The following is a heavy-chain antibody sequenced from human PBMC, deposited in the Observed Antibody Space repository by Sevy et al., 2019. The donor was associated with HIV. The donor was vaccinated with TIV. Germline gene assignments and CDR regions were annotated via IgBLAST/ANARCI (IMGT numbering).Heavy chain of an antibody. J-gene: IGHJ4*02. D-gene: IGHD6-6*01. CDR2: ISWNSGSI. CDR3: AKGSYSRSSGGIDY. CDR1: GFTFDDYG. V-gene: IGHV3-9*01. Sequence: GGCLRLSCAASGFTFDDYGMHWVRQVPGKGLEWVSGISWNSGSIAYADSVKGRFTISRDNAKNSLYLQMNSLRPEDTALYYCAKGSYSRSSGGIDYWGQGTRVTVSS.